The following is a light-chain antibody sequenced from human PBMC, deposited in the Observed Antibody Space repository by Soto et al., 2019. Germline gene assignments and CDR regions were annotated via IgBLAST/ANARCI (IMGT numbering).Light chain of an antibody. V-gene: IGLV2-8*01. CDR3: SSYTGSNNWVV. CDR1: SSDVGGYNY. J-gene: IGLJ3*02. Sequence: QSALTQPPSASGSPGQSVTISCTGTSSDVGGYNYVSWYQQHPGKAPKLIIYEVNKRPSGVPDRFSGSKSGNTASLTVSGLQAEDEADYYCSSYTGSNNWVVFGGGTKLTVL. CDR2: EVN.